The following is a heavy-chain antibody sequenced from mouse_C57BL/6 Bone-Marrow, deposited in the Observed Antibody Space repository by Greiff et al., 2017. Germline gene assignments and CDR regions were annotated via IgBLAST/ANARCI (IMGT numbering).Heavy chain of an antibody. J-gene: IGHJ1*03. V-gene: IGHV1-64*01. D-gene: IGHD1-1*01. CDR1: GYTFTSYW. Sequence: QVQLQQPGAELVKPGASVKLSCKASGYTFTSYWMHWVQQRPGQGLEWIGMIPPNSGSTNYNEKFNSKATLTVDKASRTAYQQLSSLASEDSAVYDCARGDYYGSSLWYFDVWGTGTTVTVSS. CDR2: IPPNSGST. CDR3: ARGDYYGSSLWYFDV.